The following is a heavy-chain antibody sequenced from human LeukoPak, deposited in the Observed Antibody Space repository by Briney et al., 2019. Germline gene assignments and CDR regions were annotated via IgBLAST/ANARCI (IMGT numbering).Heavy chain of an antibody. CDR3: ARKYCSGGTCYPDS. D-gene: IGHD2-15*01. CDR2: IYHSGST. Sequence: PSETLSLTCAVSGGSIHSSNWWSWVRQPPGKGLEWIGDIYHSGSTNYNPSLKSRVTISVDKSKNQFSLKLRSVTAADTAVYYCARKYCSGGTCYPDSWGQGALVTVSS. CDR1: GGSIHSSNW. J-gene: IGHJ4*02. V-gene: IGHV4-4*02.